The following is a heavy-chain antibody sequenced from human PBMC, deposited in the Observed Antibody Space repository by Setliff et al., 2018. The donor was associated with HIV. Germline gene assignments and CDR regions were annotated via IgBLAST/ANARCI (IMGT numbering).Heavy chain of an antibody. J-gene: IGHJ2*01. Sequence: TSETLSLTCTVSGDSISSYYWSWIRQHPGKGLEWIGYVYASGSTTYSPSLKSRVTLSVDTSKNQFSLRLTSVTAADTAVYYCARVLTYCSDTSGRTWYFDLWGRGALVTVSS. CDR3: ARVLTYCSDTSGRTWYFDL. D-gene: IGHD3-22*01. CDR2: VYASGST. CDR1: GDSISSYY. V-gene: IGHV4-59*01.